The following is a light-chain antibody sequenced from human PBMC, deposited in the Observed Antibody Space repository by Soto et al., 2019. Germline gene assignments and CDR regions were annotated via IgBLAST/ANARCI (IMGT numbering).Light chain of an antibody. J-gene: IGKJ1*01. V-gene: IGKV3-15*01. CDR1: QSISTY. CDR3: QHYNSYSEA. CDR2: GAS. Sequence: EIVMTQSPASLSVSPGERATLSCRANQSISTYLAWYQQKPGQAPRLLIYGASTRATGIPARFSGSGSGTEFTLTISSLQPDDFATYYCQHYNSYSEAFGQGTKVDI.